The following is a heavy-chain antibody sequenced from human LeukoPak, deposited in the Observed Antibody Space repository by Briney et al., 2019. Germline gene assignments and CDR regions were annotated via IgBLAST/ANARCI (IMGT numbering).Heavy chain of an antibody. Sequence: ASVKVSCKTSGYSFAGYFIHWVRQAPGQGLQWMGRINPNSGGTEYEQSFQGRVTMTRDTSISTAYVEVSTLISDDTAVYYCARDISSTSNWEFDYWGQGTLVTVSS. CDR1: GYSFAGYF. V-gene: IGHV1-2*06. CDR3: ARDISSTSNWEFDY. CDR2: INPNSGGT. D-gene: IGHD1-26*01. J-gene: IGHJ4*02.